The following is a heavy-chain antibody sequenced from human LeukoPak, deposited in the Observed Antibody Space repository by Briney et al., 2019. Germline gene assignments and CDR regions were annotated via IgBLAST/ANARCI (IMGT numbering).Heavy chain of an antibody. CDR2: ISISSIYI. V-gene: IGHV3-21*01. D-gene: IGHD2-2*01. CDR1: GFTLSIYS. J-gene: IGHJ6*02. CDR3: ASDGPVVPAAMWYYYALDV. Sequence: PGGSLRVSYAASGFTLSIYSMSWGRQAPGKGLGWVSSISISSIYIYYPDSVKGRFPISRDNAKNSQILKLNSLRAGEPLVYYFASDGPVVPAAMWYYYALDVWGQGTTVTVSS.